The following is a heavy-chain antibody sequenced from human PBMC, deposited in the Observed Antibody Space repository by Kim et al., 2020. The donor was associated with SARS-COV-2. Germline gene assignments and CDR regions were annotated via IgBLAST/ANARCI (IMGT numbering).Heavy chain of an antibody. CDR3: ARGKSYDFWSGYSPYYYYYMDV. CDR1: GGSFSGYY. V-gene: IGHV4-34*01. J-gene: IGHJ6*03. D-gene: IGHD3-3*01. Sequence: SETLSLTCAVYGGSFSGYYWSWIRQPPGKGLEWIGEINHSGSTNYNPSLKSRVTISVDTSKNQFSLKLSSVTAADTAVYYCARGKSYDFWSGYSPYYYYYMDVWGKGTTVTVSS. CDR2: INHSGST.